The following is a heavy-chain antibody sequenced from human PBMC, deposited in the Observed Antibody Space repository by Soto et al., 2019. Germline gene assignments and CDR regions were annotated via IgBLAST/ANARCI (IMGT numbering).Heavy chain of an antibody. V-gene: IGHV3-30*18. Sequence: QVQLVESGGGVIQPGTSLSLSCGSSGFIFRSFGMYWVRQAPGKGLEWVAVVPYDGNHKYYADSVKGRFTVSRDNAKNMLYLQMNSLRGEDTAVYYCAKDVGQQLVLNYGMDVWGQGTTVTVSS. D-gene: IGHD6-13*01. CDR2: VPYDGNHK. J-gene: IGHJ6*02. CDR3: AKDVGQQLVLNYGMDV. CDR1: GFIFRSFG.